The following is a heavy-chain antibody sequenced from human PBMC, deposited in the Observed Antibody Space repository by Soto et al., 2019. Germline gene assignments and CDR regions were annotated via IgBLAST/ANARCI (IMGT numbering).Heavy chain of an antibody. Sequence: QVQLVQSGAEVKKPGASVKVSCKASGYTFTSYGISWVRQAPGQGLEWMGWISAYNGNTNYAQKLQGRVTMTTDTPTNTAYMELRSLRSDDTAVYYCARDGVDTATGYYYGMDVWGRGTTVTVSS. CDR2: ISAYNGNT. CDR1: GYTFTSYG. J-gene: IGHJ6*02. V-gene: IGHV1-18*01. D-gene: IGHD5-18*01. CDR3: ARDGVDTATGYYYGMDV.